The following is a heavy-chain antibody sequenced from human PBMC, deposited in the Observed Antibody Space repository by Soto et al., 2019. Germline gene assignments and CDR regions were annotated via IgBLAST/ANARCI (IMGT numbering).Heavy chain of an antibody. CDR3: ARGGENFDY. V-gene: IGHV1-18*01. D-gene: IGHD3-10*01. Sequence: ASVKVSCKASGYTFITYGLSWVRQAPGQGLEWMGWISTFNGNTNYAQKFQGRVTMTTDTSTSTAYMELRSLGSDDTAVYYCARGGENFDYWGQGALVTVSS. CDR1: GYTFITYG. J-gene: IGHJ4*02. CDR2: ISTFNGNT.